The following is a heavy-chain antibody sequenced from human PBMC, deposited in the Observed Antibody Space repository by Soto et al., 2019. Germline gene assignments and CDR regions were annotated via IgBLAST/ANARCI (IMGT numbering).Heavy chain of an antibody. D-gene: IGHD6-13*01. CDR3: TSEYSSSCHDY. CDR1: GYTFTSYG. Sequence: QVQLVQSGAEVKKPGASVKVSCKASGYTFTSYGISWVRQAPGQGLEGMGWISAYNGNTNYAQKLQGRVNMTTDTSTSTDYMELRSLRSDDTAVYYCTSEYSSSCHDYWGQGTLVTSSS. J-gene: IGHJ4*02. V-gene: IGHV1-18*01. CDR2: ISAYNGNT.